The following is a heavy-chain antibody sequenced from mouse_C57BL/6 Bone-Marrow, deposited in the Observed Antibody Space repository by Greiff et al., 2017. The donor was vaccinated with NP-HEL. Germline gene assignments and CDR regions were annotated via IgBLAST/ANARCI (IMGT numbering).Heavy chain of an antibody. J-gene: IGHJ3*01. V-gene: IGHV1-81*01. CDR1: GYTFTSYG. Sequence: QVQLQQSGAELARPGASVKLSCKASGYTFTSYGISWVKQRTGQGLEWIGEIYPRSGNTYYNEKFKGKATLTADKSSSTAYMELRSLTSEGSAVYFCALDPAWFAYWGQGTLVTVSA. CDR3: ALDPAWFAY. CDR2: IYPRSGNT.